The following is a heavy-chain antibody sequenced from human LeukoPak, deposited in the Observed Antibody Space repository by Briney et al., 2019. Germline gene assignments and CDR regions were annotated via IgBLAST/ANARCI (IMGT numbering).Heavy chain of an antibody. V-gene: IGHV3-23*01. J-gene: IGHJ6*02. CDR3: AKGLPLAEAGDYYDNGMDV. D-gene: IGHD6-13*01. CDR2: ISGTGGGT. Sequence: LAGGSLRLSCAASGFTFRRYAMSWVRQAPGKGLEWVSGISGTGGGTYYADSVKGRFTISRDNSKNTLYLQMNSLRAEDTALYHCAKGLPLAEAGDYYDNGMDVWGQGTTVTVPS. CDR1: GFTFRRYA.